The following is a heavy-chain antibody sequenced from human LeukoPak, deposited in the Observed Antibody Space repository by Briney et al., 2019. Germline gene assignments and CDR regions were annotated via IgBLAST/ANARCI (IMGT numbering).Heavy chain of an antibody. D-gene: IGHD3-16*02. CDR1: GYSFTSYW. Sequence: GESLKISCEGSGYSFTSYWIGWVRQMPGKGLEWMGIIYPGDSDTRYSPSFQGQVTISADKSISTAYLQWSSLKASDTAMYYCARQSEGDYVWGSYRHFDYWGQGTLVTVSS. CDR2: IYPGDSDT. J-gene: IGHJ4*02. V-gene: IGHV5-51*01. CDR3: ARQSEGDYVWGSYRHFDY.